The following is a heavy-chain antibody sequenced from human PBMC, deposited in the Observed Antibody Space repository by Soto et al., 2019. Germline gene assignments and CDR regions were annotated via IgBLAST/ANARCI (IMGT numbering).Heavy chain of an antibody. V-gene: IGHV2-5*02. CDR2: IYGDDDK. CDR3: ALEYYFESGADY. Sequence: QITLKESGPTLVKPTQTLTLTCTFSNFSLSTSGVAVAWIRQPPGQALEWLALIYGDDDKRYSPSLKSRLTITKDTSTIQVVLTMTNMYPMHTATSYCALEYYFESGADYWGQGTLVTVSS. J-gene: IGHJ4*02. D-gene: IGHD3-22*01. CDR1: NFSLSTSGVA.